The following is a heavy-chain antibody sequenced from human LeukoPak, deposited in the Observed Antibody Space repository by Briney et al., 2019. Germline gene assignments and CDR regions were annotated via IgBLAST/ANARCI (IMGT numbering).Heavy chain of an antibody. CDR1: GFTFSNYW. CDR3: ARVSSGSYFGYYYYYMDV. V-gene: IGHV3-74*01. D-gene: IGHD1-26*01. CDR2: IYSDGSST. J-gene: IGHJ6*03. Sequence: GGTLSLSCAASGFTFSNYWMDWVRQAQGMELAWVSRIYSDGSSTGYADSVKGRFTISRDNAKNTLYLKMKSLRAEDTAVYYCARVSSGSYFGYYYYYMDVWGKKTTLTVSS.